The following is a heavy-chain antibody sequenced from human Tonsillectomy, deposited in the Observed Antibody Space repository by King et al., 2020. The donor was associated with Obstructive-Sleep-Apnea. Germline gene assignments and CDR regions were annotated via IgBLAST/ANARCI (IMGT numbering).Heavy chain of an antibody. J-gene: IGHJ5*02. CDR2: INHSGST. CDR3: ATRTTRGSSWYNWFDP. Sequence: VQLQQWGAGLLKPSETLSLTCAVYGGSFSGYYWSWIRQPPGKGREWIGEINHSGSTNYNPSLKSRVTISVDTSKNQFSLKLSSVTAADTAVYYCATRTTRGSSWYNWFDPWGQGTLVTVSS. D-gene: IGHD6-13*01. V-gene: IGHV4-34*01. CDR1: GGSFSGYY.